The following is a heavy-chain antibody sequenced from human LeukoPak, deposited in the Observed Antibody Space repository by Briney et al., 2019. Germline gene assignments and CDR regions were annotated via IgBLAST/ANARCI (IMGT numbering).Heavy chain of an antibody. CDR1: GGSTSSYY. D-gene: IGHD3-3*01. CDR3: ARDLSWSGYFDY. J-gene: IGHJ4*02. CDR2: IYTSGST. Sequence: SETLSLTCTVSGGSTSSYYWSWIRQPAGKGLEWIGRIYTSGSTNYNPSLKSRVTMSVDTSKNQFSLKLSSVTAADTAVYYCARDLSWSGYFDYWGQGTLVTVSS. V-gene: IGHV4-4*07.